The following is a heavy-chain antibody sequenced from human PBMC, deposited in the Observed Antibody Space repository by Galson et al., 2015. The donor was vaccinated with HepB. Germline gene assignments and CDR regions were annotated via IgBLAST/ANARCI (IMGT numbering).Heavy chain of an antibody. CDR3: ARSRHSTSPPDS. CDR2: ISGYNGNT. J-gene: IGHJ5*01. V-gene: IGHV1-18*01. D-gene: IGHD2/OR15-2a*01. CDR1: SHIFNNHG. Sequence: SVKVSCKASSHIFNNHGISWVRQAPGQGLEWMGWISGYNGNTDYAQNFQDRITMTTDTSTTTAYMDMRNLRSDDTAVYYCARSRHSTSPPDSWGQGTLVTVSS.